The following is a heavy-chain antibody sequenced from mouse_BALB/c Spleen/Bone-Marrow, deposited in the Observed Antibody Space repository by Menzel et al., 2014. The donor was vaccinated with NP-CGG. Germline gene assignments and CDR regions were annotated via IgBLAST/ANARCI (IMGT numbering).Heavy chain of an antibody. CDR1: GYAFSSYW. Sequence: AQLQQSGAELVRPGSSVKISCKASGYAFSSYWMSWVKQRPGQGLEWIGQIYPGDGDTNYNGKFKGKATLTADKSSSTAYMQLSSLTSDDSAVYFCARWLPAMDYWGQGTSVTVSS. D-gene: IGHD2-2*01. J-gene: IGHJ4*01. CDR3: ARWLPAMDY. V-gene: IGHV1-80*01. CDR2: IYPGDGDT.